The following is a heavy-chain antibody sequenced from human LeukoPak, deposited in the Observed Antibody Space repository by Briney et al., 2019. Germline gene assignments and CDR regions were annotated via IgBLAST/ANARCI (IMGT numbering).Heavy chain of an antibody. CDR1: GYTLSSYD. Sequence: ASVKVSCKASGYTLSSYDINCVRQATGQGLEWMGWMNLNSGHTGFAQKFQGRVTLTWDTSISTAYMELSSLTSEDTAVYYCARNIVATTNHDYWGQGTLVTVSS. J-gene: IGHJ4*02. V-gene: IGHV1-8*01. CDR2: MNLNSGHT. CDR3: ARNIVATTNHDY. D-gene: IGHD5-12*01.